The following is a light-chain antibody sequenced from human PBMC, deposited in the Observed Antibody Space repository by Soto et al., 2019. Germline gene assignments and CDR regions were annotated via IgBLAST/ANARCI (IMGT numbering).Light chain of an antibody. CDR1: QSVSSY. V-gene: IGKV3-11*01. CDR2: DAS. Sequence: EIVLTQSPATLSLSPGERATLSCRASQSVSSYLAWYQQKPGQAPRLLIYDASNRATGIPARFRGSGSGTDFTLTISSLEPEDFAVYYCHQRKSWPRTFGQGTKVDIK. J-gene: IGKJ1*01. CDR3: HQRKSWPRT.